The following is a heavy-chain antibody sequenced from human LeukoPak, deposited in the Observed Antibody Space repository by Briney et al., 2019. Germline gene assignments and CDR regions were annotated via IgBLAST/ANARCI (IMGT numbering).Heavy chain of an antibody. CDR1: GFTFSSYG. Sequence: GGSLRLSCAASGFTFSSYGMHWVRQAPGKGLEWVAVISYDGSNKYYADSVKGRFTISRDNSKNTLYLQMNSLRAEDTAVYYCAREGDSSSWFTPNYGMDVWGQGTTVTVSS. J-gene: IGHJ6*02. V-gene: IGHV3-30*03. CDR3: AREGDSSSWFTPNYGMDV. D-gene: IGHD6-13*01. CDR2: ISYDGSNK.